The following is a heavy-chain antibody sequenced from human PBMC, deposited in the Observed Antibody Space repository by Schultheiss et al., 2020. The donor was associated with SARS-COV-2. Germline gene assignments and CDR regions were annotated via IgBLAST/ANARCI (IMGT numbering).Heavy chain of an antibody. V-gene: IGHV3-15*01. CDR2: IKSKTDGGTT. CDR1: GFTFSSYS. Sequence: GGSLRLSCAASGFTFSSYSMNWVRQAPGKGLEWVGRIKSKTDGGTTDYAAPVKGRFTISRDDSKNTLYLQMNSLKTEDTAVYYCAKGIVATLARYYYYGMDVWGQGTTVTVSS. J-gene: IGHJ6*02. CDR3: AKGIVATLARYYYYGMDV. D-gene: IGHD5-12*01.